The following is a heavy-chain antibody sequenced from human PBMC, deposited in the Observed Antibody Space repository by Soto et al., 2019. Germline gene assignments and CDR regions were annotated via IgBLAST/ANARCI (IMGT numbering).Heavy chain of an antibody. CDR1: GYAFTRYG. CDR2: INTYNGNT. V-gene: IGHV1-18*01. J-gene: IGHJ6*02. Sequence: ASVKVSCKASGYAFTRYGIGWARQAPGQGLEWMGWINTYNGNTNYAQNIQGRVTLTTDTSTSTAYMELRSLRSNDTAIYYCAMVDVYVTPSPQDVWGQGTTVTVSS. CDR3: AMVDVYVTPSPQDV. D-gene: IGHD3-16*01.